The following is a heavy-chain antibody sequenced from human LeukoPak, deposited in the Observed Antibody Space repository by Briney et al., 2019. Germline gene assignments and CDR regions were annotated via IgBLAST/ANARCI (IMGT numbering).Heavy chain of an antibody. CDR3: AKDQGYSGYDEDYYFDY. V-gene: IGHV3-30-3*01. CDR1: GFTFSSYA. CDR2: ISYDGSNK. Sequence: GGSLRLSCAASGFTFSSYAMHWVRQAPGKGLEWVAVISYDGSNKYYADSVKGRFTISRDNSKNTLYLQMNSLRAEDTAVYYCAKDQGYSGYDEDYYFDYWGQGTLVTVSS. D-gene: IGHD5-12*01. J-gene: IGHJ4*02.